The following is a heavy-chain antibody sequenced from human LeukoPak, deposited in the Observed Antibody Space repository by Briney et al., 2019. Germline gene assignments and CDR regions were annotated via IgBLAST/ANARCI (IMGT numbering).Heavy chain of an antibody. J-gene: IGHJ5*02. V-gene: IGHV1-46*01. CDR3: AKETPNTGWFDP. Sequence: GASVKVSCKASGHTFTTYYVHLGRQAPGQGLEWMGVINPSGDGTKYPQRFQGRVTLTRDTSTSTVYMELTSLRAEDTAMYYCAKETPNTGWFDPWGQGTLVTVSS. CDR1: GHTFTTYY. D-gene: IGHD1-14*01. CDR2: INPSGDGT.